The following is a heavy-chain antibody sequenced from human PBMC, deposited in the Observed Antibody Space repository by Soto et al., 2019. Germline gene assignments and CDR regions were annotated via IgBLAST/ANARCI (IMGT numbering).Heavy chain of an antibody. Sequence: QVQLVQSGAEVKKPGASVKVSCKASGYTFTTYAIHWVRQAPGQRLEWMGWINAGNGNTRHSQKFQGRVTMTRDTPASTAYVEVSRLRSEDGGVYYGAGGGVGYSSSSGYYYHGMDVWGQGTTVTVSS. J-gene: IGHJ6*02. CDR2: INAGNGNT. V-gene: IGHV1-3*01. CDR3: AGGGVGYSSSSGYYYHGMDV. CDR1: GYTFTTYA. D-gene: IGHD6-6*01.